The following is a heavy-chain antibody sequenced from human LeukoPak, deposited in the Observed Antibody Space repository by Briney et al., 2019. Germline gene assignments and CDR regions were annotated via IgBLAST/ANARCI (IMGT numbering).Heavy chain of an antibody. J-gene: IGHJ4*02. Sequence: GGSLRLSCVASGFTYKSYTMSWVRQAPGKGLEWVSAIFSGGNTYYADSVKGRFTISRDNSKNTMYLQMNSLRAEDTAVYYCARGPIAAAGNPFDYWGQGTLVTVSS. CDR1: GFTYKSYT. CDR3: ARGPIAAAGNPFDY. D-gene: IGHD6-13*01. V-gene: IGHV3-53*01. CDR2: IFSGGNT.